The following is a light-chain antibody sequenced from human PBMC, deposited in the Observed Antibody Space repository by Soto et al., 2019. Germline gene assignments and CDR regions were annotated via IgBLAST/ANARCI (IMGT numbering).Light chain of an antibody. CDR3: ETWDSNTRV. CDR2: LEGSGSY. V-gene: IGLV4-60*02. J-gene: IGLJ3*02. Sequence: QSVLTQSSSASGSLGSWVKLTCTLSSGHSSYIIAWHQQQPGKAPRYMMKLEGSGSYNKGSEVPDGFSGSSSGAARYLTICKRQFEDEADYYCETWDSNTRVFGGGTKVTVL. CDR1: SGHSSYI.